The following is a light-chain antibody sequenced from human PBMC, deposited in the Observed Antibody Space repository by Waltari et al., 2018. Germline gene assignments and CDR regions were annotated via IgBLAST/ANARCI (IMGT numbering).Light chain of an antibody. J-gene: IGLJ3*02. V-gene: IGLV7-43*01. CDR2: SAS. CDR1: TGAVTSDYS. CDR3: LLLSGGFWV. Sequence: QTVVTQEPSLTVSPGGTVTLTCASSTGAVTSDYSPNWFQQKPGQAPRALIYSASNKHPWTPARFSGSLLGGEAALTLSGVQPDDEGVYYCLLLSGGFWVFGGGTRLTVL.